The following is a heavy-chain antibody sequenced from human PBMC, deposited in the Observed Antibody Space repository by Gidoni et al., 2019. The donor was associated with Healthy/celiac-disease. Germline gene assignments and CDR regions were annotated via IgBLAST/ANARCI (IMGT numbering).Heavy chain of an antibody. CDR3: AKDRYCSGGSCGFDP. CDR1: GFPFSSYG. CDR2: ISYDGSNK. Sequence: QVQLVESGGGVVQPGRSLRLSCAASGFPFSSYGMHWVRQAPGKGLEWVAVISYDGSNKYYADSVKGRFTISRDNSKNTLYLQMNSLRAEDTAVYYCAKDRYCSGGSCGFDPWGQGTLVTVSS. D-gene: IGHD2-15*01. J-gene: IGHJ5*02. V-gene: IGHV3-30*18.